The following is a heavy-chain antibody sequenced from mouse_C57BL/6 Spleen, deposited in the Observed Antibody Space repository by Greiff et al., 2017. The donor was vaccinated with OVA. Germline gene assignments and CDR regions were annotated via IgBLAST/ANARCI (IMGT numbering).Heavy chain of an antibody. V-gene: IGHV5-4*03. Sequence: DVKLVESGGGLVKPGGSLKLSCAASGFTFSSYAMSWVRQTPEKRLEWVATISDGGSYTYYPDNVQGRFTISRDNAKNHLYLQMSHLKAEDTAMYYCARVDYDGNWYFDVWGTGTTVTVSS. D-gene: IGHD2-4*01. CDR2: ISDGGSYT. CDR1: GFTFSSYA. CDR3: ARVDYDGNWYFDV. J-gene: IGHJ1*03.